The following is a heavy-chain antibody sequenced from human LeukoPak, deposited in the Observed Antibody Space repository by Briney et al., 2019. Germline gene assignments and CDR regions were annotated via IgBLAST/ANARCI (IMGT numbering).Heavy chain of an antibody. Sequence: GASVKVSCKASGYRFTDYYMHWVRQAPGQGLEWMGWFIPESGGTNYAQKFQGRVTMTTDTTISTAYMELTRLRSDDTAVYYCASALNSRSSSCWGQGTRVTVSS. J-gene: IGHJ4*02. D-gene: IGHD6-13*01. V-gene: IGHV1-2*02. CDR2: FIPESGGT. CDR1: GYRFTDYY. CDR3: ASALNSRSSSC.